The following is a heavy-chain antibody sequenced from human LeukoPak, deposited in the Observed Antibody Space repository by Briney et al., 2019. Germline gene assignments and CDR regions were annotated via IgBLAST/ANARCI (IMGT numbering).Heavy chain of an antibody. CDR2: IYYGGST. Sequence: SETLSLTCTVSGGSISSYYWSWIRQPPGKGLEWIGYIYYGGSTNYNPTLKSRVTISVDTSKNQFSLKPSSVTAADTAVYYCARGNREITIFGVVIGYYYMDVWGKGTTVTVSS. CDR3: ARGNREITIFGVVIGYYYMDV. CDR1: GGSISSYY. D-gene: IGHD3-3*01. V-gene: IGHV4-59*01. J-gene: IGHJ6*03.